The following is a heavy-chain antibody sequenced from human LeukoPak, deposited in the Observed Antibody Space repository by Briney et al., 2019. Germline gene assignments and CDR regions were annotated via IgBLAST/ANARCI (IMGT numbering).Heavy chain of an antibody. D-gene: IGHD4-23*01. CDR3: ARGPTVVTPWFDP. Sequence: PSETLSLTCAVYGGSFSGYYWSWIRQPPGKGLEWIGEINHSGSTNYNPSLKSRVTISVDTSKNQFSLKLSSVTAADTAVYYCARGPTVVTPWFDPWGQGTLVTVSS. CDR2: INHSGST. J-gene: IGHJ5*02. V-gene: IGHV4-34*01. CDR1: GGSFSGYY.